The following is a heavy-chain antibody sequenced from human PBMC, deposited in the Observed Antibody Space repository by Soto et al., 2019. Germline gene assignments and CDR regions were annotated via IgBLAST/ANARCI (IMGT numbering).Heavy chain of an antibody. CDR3: ARASSVVVVPAAMHWGFWFDP. J-gene: IGHJ5*02. CDR1: GGSFSGYY. V-gene: IGHV4-34*01. CDR2: INHSGST. D-gene: IGHD2-2*01. Sequence: SETLSLTCAVYGGSFSGYYWSWIRQPPGKGLEWIGEINHSGSTNYNPSLKSRVTISVDTSKNQFSLKLSSVTAADTAVYYCARASSVVVVPAAMHWGFWFDPWGQGTLVTVSS.